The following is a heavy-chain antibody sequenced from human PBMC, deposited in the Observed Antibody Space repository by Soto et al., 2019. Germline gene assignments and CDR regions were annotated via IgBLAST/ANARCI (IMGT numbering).Heavy chain of an antibody. D-gene: IGHD4-17*01. Sequence: SETLSLTCSVSGGSVSNKTYYWSWIRQPPGKRLEWIGYVYYSGTTNYNPSLKSRVTISVDLSKNQFSLRLSSVTTADTALYYCARTTAVPNTLRSRYFFDYWGQGTLVTGSS. CDR2: VYYSGTT. V-gene: IGHV4-61*01. CDR3: ARTTAVPNTLRSRYFFDY. J-gene: IGHJ4*02. CDR1: GGSVSNKTYY.